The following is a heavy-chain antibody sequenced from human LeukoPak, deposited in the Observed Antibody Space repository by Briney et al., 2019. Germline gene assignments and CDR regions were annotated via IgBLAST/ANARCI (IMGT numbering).Heavy chain of an antibody. CDR3: ARENSIAPATKNYYYYGMDV. CDR2: TRNKANSYTT. Sequence: GGSLRLSCAASGFTFSDHYMDWVRQAPGKGLEWVGRTRNKANSYTTEYAASVKGRFTISRDDSKNSLNLQMNSLKTEDTAVYYCARENSIAPATKNYYYYGMDVWGQGTTVTVSS. D-gene: IGHD6-13*01. CDR1: GFTFSDHY. V-gene: IGHV3-72*01. J-gene: IGHJ6*02.